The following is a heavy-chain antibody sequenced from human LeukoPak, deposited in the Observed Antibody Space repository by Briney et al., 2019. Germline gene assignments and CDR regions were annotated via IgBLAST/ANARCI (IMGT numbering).Heavy chain of an antibody. CDR3: AREGLGELTLDY. CDR2: MNPNSGNT. V-gene: IGHV1-8*03. J-gene: IGHJ4*02. D-gene: IGHD3-16*01. CDR1: GYSFTNYD. Sequence: ASVRVSCKASGYSFTNYDINWVRQATGQGLEWMGWMNPNSGNTGYAQKFQGRVTIIRNTSTSTAYMELSSLRFEDTAVYYCAREGLGELTLDYWGQGTLVTVSS.